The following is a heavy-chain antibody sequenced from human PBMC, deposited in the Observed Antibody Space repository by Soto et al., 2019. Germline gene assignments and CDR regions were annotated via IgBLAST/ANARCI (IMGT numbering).Heavy chain of an antibody. CDR2: ISYDGSNK. Sequence: QVQLVESGGGVVQPGRSLRLSCAASGFTFSSYAMHWVRQAPGKGLEWVAVISYDGSNKYYADSVKGRFTISRDNSKNTLYLQMNSLRAEDTAVYYCARDLKSPRRVDYYYYGMDVWGQGTTVTVSS. CDR3: ARDLKSPRRVDYYYYGMDV. CDR1: GFTFSSYA. V-gene: IGHV3-30-3*01. J-gene: IGHJ6*02.